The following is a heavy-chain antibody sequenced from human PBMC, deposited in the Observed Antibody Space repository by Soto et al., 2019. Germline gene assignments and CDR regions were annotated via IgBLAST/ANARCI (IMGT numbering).Heavy chain of an antibody. J-gene: IGHJ4*02. CDR1: GFTFSSYA. D-gene: IGHD2-21*01. CDR3: AREWNIVVDLRPVLYFDY. Sequence: QVQLVESGGGVVQPGRSLRLSCAASGFTFSSYAMHWVRQAPGKGLEWVAVISYDGSNKYYADSVKGRFTISRDNSKKQVYLQMNSRRAEETAVYYCAREWNIVVDLRPVLYFDYWGQGILVTVSA. CDR2: ISYDGSNK. V-gene: IGHV3-30-3*01.